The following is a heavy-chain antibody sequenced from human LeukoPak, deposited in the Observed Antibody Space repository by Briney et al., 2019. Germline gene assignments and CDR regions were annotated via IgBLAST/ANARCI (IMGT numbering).Heavy chain of an antibody. D-gene: IGHD3-22*01. CDR2: IYSGSST. J-gene: IGHJ4*02. CDR3: AIYGGGSSGYYYEKYYFDY. Sequence: GGSLILSWAAAGFTISSNYNSWGRKPPGNGLGLVSVIYSGSSTYYADSLQGKFTISRDNSKNTLYLQMNSLTAEDTAMYYCAIYGGGSSGYYYEKYYFDYCGQGNLLTVSS. V-gene: IGHV3-66*01. CDR1: GFTISSNY.